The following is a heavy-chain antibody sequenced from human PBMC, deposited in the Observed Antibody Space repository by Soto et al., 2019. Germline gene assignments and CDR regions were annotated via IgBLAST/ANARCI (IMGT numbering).Heavy chain of an antibody. D-gene: IGHD2-2*01. CDR3: ARTVYHQYGMAV. J-gene: IGHJ6*02. CDR2: INHSGST. CDR1: GGSFSGYY. Sequence: WETLALSCAVYGGSFSGYYWSWIRQPPGKGLEWIGEINHSGSTNYNPSLKSRVTISVDTSKNQFSLKLSSVTAADTAVYYCARTVYHQYGMAVPGQRTTVIVSS. V-gene: IGHV4-34*01.